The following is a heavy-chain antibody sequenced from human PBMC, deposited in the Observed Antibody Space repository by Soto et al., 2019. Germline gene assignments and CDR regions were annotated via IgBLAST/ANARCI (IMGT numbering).Heavy chain of an antibody. Sequence: SVKVSCKASGGTFSNYAINWVRQAPGQGLEYMGGIIPMFGTANYAQKFQGRLTITADKSTRTAYMDLRSLRSEDTAVYYCASDPLGDARPSGSWFDPWGQGTQVTGSS. CDR1: GGTFSNYA. CDR3: ASDPLGDARPSGSWFDP. J-gene: IGHJ5*02. V-gene: IGHV1-69*06. CDR2: IIPMFGTA. D-gene: IGHD6-6*01.